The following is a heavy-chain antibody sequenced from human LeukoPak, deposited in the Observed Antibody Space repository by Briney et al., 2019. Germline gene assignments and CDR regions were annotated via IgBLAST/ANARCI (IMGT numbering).Heavy chain of an antibody. V-gene: IGHV4-59*08. CDR3: ARHTAAAAGTPFDY. J-gene: IGHJ4*02. D-gene: IGHD6-13*01. CDR2: ISDTVST. Sequence: SETLSLTCKVSGASISSYYWSWIRQPPGMGLEWIGFISDTVSTNYNPSLKSRVYISVGTSKNQFSLKLSSVTAADTAVYYCARHTAAAAGTPFDYWGQGTLVTVSS. CDR1: GASISSYY.